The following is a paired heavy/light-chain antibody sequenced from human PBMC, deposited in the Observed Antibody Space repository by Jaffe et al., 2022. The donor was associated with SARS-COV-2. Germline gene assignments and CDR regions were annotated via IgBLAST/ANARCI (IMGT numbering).Light chain of an antibody. CDR1: SSDIVNYNY. V-gene: IGLV2-14*01. J-gene: IGLJ3*02. Sequence: QSALTQPASVSGSPGQSITISCTGTSSDIVNYNYVSWYQHHPGKAPKLIIYEVNNRPSGVPNRFSGSKSGNTASLTISGLQAEDEADYYCSSKGSFTRVFGGGTKLTVL. CDR2: EVN. CDR3: SSKGSFTRV.
Heavy chain of an antibody. CDR3: ARDGPHWDVDC. V-gene: IGHV3-30*19. D-gene: IGHD1-1*01. Sequence: QVQLVESGGGVVQPGRSLRLSCAASGFRFSVYGMHWVRQAPGKGLEWVSFSSAEDGSNVYADSVKGRFTISRDNSKNTLYLEMKSLRVEDSAVYFCARDGPHWDVDCWGQGTQVTVSS. CDR2: SSAEDGSN. CDR1: GFRFSVYG. J-gene: IGHJ4*02.